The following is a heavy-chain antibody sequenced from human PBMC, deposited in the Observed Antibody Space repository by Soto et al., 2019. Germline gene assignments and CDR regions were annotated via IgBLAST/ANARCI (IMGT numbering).Heavy chain of an antibody. D-gene: IGHD3-22*01. J-gene: IGHJ4*01. Sequence: GGSLRLSCAASGFTFSNAWINWVRQTPGRGLEWVGRVKSKNDGGTTDFAAPVKGRFAISRDDSKNMVYLEMNSLQTEDTAMYYSTSVSYITTITVSFYYWGHGTPVTVSS. V-gene: IGHV3-15*07. CDR1: GFTFSNAW. CDR2: VKSKNDGGTT. CDR3: TSVSYITTITVSFYY.